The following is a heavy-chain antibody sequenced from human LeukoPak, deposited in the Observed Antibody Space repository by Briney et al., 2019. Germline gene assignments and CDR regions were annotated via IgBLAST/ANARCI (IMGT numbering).Heavy chain of an antibody. J-gene: IGHJ4*02. CDR3: ATHDRITMIVVVITQSFDY. V-gene: IGHV3-23*01. D-gene: IGHD3-22*01. CDR2: ISGSGGST. CDR1: GFTFSSYA. Sequence: GGSLRLSCAASGFTFSSYAMSWVRQAPGKGLEWVSAISGSGGSTYYADSVKGRFTISRDNSKNTLYLQMNSLRAEDTAVYYCATHDRITMIVVVITQSFDYWGQGTLVTVSS.